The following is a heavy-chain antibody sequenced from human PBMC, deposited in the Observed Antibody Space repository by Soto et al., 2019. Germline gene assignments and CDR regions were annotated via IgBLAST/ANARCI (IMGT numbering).Heavy chain of an antibody. D-gene: IGHD3-22*01. CDR2: IYSGGST. V-gene: IGHV3-53*01. J-gene: IGHJ4*02. CDR3: AGDSSGYYWNS. CDR1: GFTVSSNY. Sequence: GGSLRLSCAASGFTVSSNYMSWVRQAPGKGLEWVSVIYSGGSTYYADSVKGRFTISRDNSKNTLYLQMNSLRAEDTAVYYCAGDSSGYYWNSWGQGTLVTVSS.